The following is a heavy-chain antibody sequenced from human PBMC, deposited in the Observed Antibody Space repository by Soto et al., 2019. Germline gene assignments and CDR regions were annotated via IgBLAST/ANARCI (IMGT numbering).Heavy chain of an antibody. V-gene: IGHV4-31*03. CDR1: GGSISSGGYY. J-gene: IGHJ4*02. Sequence: TLSLTCTVSGGSISSGGYYWSWIRQHPGKGLEWIGYIYYSGSTYYNPSLKSRVTISVDTSKNQFSLKLSSVTAADTAVYYCARAPSCSSTSCSEYYFDYWGQGTLVTVSS. CDR3: ARAPSCSSTSCSEYYFDY. CDR2: IYYSGST. D-gene: IGHD2-2*01.